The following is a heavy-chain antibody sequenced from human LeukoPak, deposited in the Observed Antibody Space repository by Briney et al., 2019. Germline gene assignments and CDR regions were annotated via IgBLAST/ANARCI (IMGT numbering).Heavy chain of an antibody. Sequence: TGGSLRLSCAASGFTFSSYAMSWVRQAPGKGVGWVSAITAGGGDTYHADSVKGRFTISRDNSKNTLYLQMNSLRVEDTAVYHCAKGSSSSRPYYFDYWGQGTLVTFSS. CDR2: ITAGGGDT. V-gene: IGHV3-23*01. D-gene: IGHD6-6*01. J-gene: IGHJ4*02. CDR3: AKGSSSSRPYYFDY. CDR1: GFTFSSYA.